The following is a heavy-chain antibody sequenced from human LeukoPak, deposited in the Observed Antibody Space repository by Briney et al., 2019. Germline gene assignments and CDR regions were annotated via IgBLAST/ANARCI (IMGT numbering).Heavy chain of an antibody. V-gene: IGHV5-51*01. Sequence: GESLKISCKGSGYNFNSYWIAWVRQMPGKGLERMGIIYPADSDTRYSPSFQGQVTISADKSISTAYLQWSSLKASDTAMYYCARSYYGMDVWGQGTTVTVSS. J-gene: IGHJ6*02. CDR1: GYNFNSYW. CDR3: ARSYYGMDV. CDR2: IYPADSDT.